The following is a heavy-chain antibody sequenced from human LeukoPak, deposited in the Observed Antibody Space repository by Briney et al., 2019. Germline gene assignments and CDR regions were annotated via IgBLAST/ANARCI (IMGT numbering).Heavy chain of an antibody. Sequence: ASVKVSCKASGYTFTGYYMHWVRQATGQGLEWMGWINPNSGGTNYAQKFQGRVTMTRDTSISTAYMELSRLRSDDTAVYYCARAAIYYYDSSGYYVDYWGQGTLVTVSS. D-gene: IGHD3-22*01. V-gene: IGHV1-2*02. CDR2: INPNSGGT. J-gene: IGHJ4*02. CDR1: GYTFTGYY. CDR3: ARAAIYYYDSSGYYVDY.